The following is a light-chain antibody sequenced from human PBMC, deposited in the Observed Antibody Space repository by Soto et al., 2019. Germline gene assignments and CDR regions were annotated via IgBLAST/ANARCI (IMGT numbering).Light chain of an antibody. CDR3: SSYAGSNNPVI. V-gene: IGLV2-8*01. CDR2: EVS. CDR1: SSDVGGYNY. J-gene: IGLJ2*01. Sequence: QSVLTQPPSASGSPGQSVTISCTGTSSDVGGYNYVSWYQQHPGKAPKFLIFEVSRWPSGVPDRFSGSKSGNTASLTVSGLQVDDEADYYCSSYAGSNNPVIFGGGTKVTVL.